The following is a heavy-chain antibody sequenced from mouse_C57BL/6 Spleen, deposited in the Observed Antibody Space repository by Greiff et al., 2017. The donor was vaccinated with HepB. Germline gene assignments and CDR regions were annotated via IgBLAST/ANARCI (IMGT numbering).Heavy chain of an antibody. D-gene: IGHD1-1*01. Sequence: QVQLQQPGAELVKPGASVKMSCKASGYTFTSYWITWVKQRPGQGLEWIGNIDPSDSETHYNQKFKDKATLTVDKSSSTAYMQLSSLTSEDSAVYYCARNYGSRSLYYFDYWGQGTTLTVSS. CDR2: IDPSDSET. J-gene: IGHJ2*01. CDR1: GYTFTSYW. CDR3: ARNYGSRSLYYFDY. V-gene: IGHV1-61*01.